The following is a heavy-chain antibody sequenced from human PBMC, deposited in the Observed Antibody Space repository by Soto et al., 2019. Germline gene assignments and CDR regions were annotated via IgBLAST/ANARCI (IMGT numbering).Heavy chain of an antibody. CDR2: INHSGST. CDR3: AREAVVPAAMPFDP. CDR1: GGSFSGYY. D-gene: IGHD2-2*01. Sequence: QVQLQQWGAGLLKPSETLSLTCAVYGGSFSGYYWSWIRQPPGKGLEWIGEINHSGSTNYNPSLKSRVTISVDTSKNQFSLKLSSVTAADTAVYYCAREAVVPAAMPFDPWCQGTLVTVSS. V-gene: IGHV4-34*01. J-gene: IGHJ5*02.